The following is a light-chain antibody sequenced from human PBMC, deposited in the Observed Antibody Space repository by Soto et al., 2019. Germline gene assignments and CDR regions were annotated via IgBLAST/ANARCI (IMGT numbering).Light chain of an antibody. CDR1: SSDVGDSNS. Sequence: QSALTQPPSASGSPGRSVTISCSGTSSDVGDSNSVSWYQQYPGKAPKLVISEVSNRPSGVSHRFSGSKSGNTASLTISGLQAEDEADYYCCSYTGTTTPLFGGGTKLTVL. CDR3: CSYTGTTTPL. CDR2: EVS. V-gene: IGLV2-14*01. J-gene: IGLJ2*01.